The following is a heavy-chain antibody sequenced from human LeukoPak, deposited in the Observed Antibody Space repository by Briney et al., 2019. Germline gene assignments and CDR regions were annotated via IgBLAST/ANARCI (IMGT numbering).Heavy chain of an antibody. J-gene: IGHJ3*02. Sequence: PSETLSLTCTVSGGSISSSSYYWGWIRQPRGKGLEWIGSIYYSGSTYYNPSLKSRVTISVDTSKNQFSLKLSSMTAADTAVYYCARDQYYGSGSYLKDAFDIWGQGTMVTVSS. CDR2: IYYSGST. CDR1: GGSISSSSYY. CDR3: ARDQYYGSGSYLKDAFDI. D-gene: IGHD3-10*01. V-gene: IGHV4-39*07.